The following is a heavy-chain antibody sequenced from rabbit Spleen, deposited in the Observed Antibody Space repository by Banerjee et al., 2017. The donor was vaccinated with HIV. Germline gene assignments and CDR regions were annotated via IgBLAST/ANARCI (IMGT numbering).Heavy chain of an antibody. CDR3: ARDVGDYGSAGYGYDVNL. Sequence: QSLEESGGDLVKPGASLTLTCTASGFSFSSNYYMCWVRQAPGKGLEWIACIYAGSSGSTYYASWAKGRFTISKTSSTTVTLQMTSLTAADTATYFCARDVGDYGSAGYGYDVNLWGPGTLVTVS. CDR1: GFSFSSNYY. J-gene: IGHJ4*01. D-gene: IGHD6-1*01. V-gene: IGHV1S40*01. CDR2: IYAGSSGST.